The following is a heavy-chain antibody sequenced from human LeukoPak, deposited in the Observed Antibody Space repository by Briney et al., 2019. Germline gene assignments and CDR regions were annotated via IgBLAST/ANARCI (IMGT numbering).Heavy chain of an antibody. V-gene: IGHV4-59*01. CDR1: GGSISSYY. Sequence: SSETLSLTCSVAGGSISSYYWSWIRQPPGKGLEWIGYIYTSGGTSYDPSLKSRVTMSLDTPKNQFSLKLSSVIAADTAVYYCAGDPQQWKFDHWGQGNLVTVSS. CDR3: AGDPQQWKFDH. J-gene: IGHJ4*02. CDR2: IYTSGGT. D-gene: IGHD6-19*01.